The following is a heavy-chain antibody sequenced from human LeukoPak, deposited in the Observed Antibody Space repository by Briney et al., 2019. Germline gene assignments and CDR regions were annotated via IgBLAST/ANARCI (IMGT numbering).Heavy chain of an antibody. CDR2: IYSGGST. CDR1: GFTVSSNY. Sequence: GSLRLSCAASGFTVSSNYMSWVRQAPGKGLEWVSVIYSGGSTYYADSVKGRFTISRDNSKNTLYLQMNSLRAEDTAVYYCARVYSSGWYYFDYWGQGTLVTVSS. CDR3: ARVYSSGWYYFDY. D-gene: IGHD6-19*01. J-gene: IGHJ4*02. V-gene: IGHV3-53*01.